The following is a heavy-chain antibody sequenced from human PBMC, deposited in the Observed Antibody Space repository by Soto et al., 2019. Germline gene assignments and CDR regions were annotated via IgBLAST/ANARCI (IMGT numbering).Heavy chain of an antibody. CDR3: ARKSGRDCHSGGGCFSLDV. D-gene: IGHD2-15*01. V-gene: IGHV1-69*01. CDR2: IVPLSDRT. Sequence: QVQLVQSGAEVKKPGSSLKVSCKVFGETLNSNPIGWVRQAPGQGLEWVGGIVPLSDRTNYAQELQGRVTVTADGSTSTVYMELSNLKADDTAVYYCARKSGRDCHSGGGCFSLDVWGQGSLLTVSS. J-gene: IGHJ4*02. CDR1: GETLNSNP.